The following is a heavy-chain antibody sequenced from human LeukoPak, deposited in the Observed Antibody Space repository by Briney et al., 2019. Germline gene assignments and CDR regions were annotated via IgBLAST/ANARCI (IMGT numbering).Heavy chain of an antibody. Sequence: GGSLRLSCAASGFTFSSYWMHWVRQAPGKGLVWVSRISSDGSITTYADSVKGRFTIPRDNAKNTLYLQMNSLRAEDTAVYYCARATYYYDSSGYRAVYYFDYWGQGTLVTVSP. V-gene: IGHV3-74*01. J-gene: IGHJ4*02. CDR3: ARATYYYDSSGYRAVYYFDY. CDR2: ISSDGSIT. D-gene: IGHD3-22*01. CDR1: GFTFSSYW.